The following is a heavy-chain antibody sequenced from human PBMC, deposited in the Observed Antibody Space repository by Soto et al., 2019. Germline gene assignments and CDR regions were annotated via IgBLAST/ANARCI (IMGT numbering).Heavy chain of an antibody. CDR1: GFTFSNSA. J-gene: IGHJ4*02. V-gene: IGHV1-58*02. D-gene: IGHD2-2*01. CDR2: IVVGSGNT. CDR3: VLCTTTSCYGKFDY. Sequence: GASVKVSRKASGFTFSNSAIQWMRQARGERLEWIGWIVVGSGNTNYAQKIQERVTIIRDMSTSTSYMELSSLTSEDTAVYYCVLCTTTSCYGKFDYWGQGTLVTVSS.